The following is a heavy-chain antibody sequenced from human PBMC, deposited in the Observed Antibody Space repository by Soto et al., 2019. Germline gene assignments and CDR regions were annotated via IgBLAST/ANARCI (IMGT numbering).Heavy chain of an antibody. D-gene: IGHD2-15*01. J-gene: IGHJ5*02. CDR2: IYYSGST. Sequence: QVQLQESGPGLVKPSQTLSLTCTVSGGSISSGDYYWSWIRQPPGKGLEWIGYIYYSGSTYYNPSLESRVTISVDTSKNQFSLKMSSVTDADTAVYYCAGVGYCSGGSCYHPNWFDPWGQGTLVTVSS. CDR1: GGSISSGDYY. V-gene: IGHV4-30-4*01. CDR3: AGVGYCSGGSCYHPNWFDP.